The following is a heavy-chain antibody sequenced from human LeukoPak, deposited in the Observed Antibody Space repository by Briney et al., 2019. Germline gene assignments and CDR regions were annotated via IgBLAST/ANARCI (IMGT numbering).Heavy chain of an antibody. V-gene: IGHV3-74*01. D-gene: IGHD3-9*01. Sequence: GGSLRLSCAASGFTFSSYWMHWVRQAPGKGLVWVSRINSDGSSTSYADSVKGRFTISRDNAKNTLYLQMNSLRAEDTAVYYCAREGDSYDILTGYYRGYFDYWGQGTLVTVSS. J-gene: IGHJ4*02. CDR1: GFTFSSYW. CDR2: INSDGSST. CDR3: AREGDSYDILTGYYRGYFDY.